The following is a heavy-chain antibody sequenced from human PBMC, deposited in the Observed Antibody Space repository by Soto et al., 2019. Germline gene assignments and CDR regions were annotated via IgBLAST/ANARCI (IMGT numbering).Heavy chain of an antibody. V-gene: IGHV1-8*01. J-gene: IGHJ5*02. CDR3: ARMATFGSLDWFDP. CDR2: MNPGSGDT. D-gene: IGHD3-16*01. CDR1: GYSFTNND. Sequence: ASVKVSCKASGYSFTNNDVSWVRQATGQGLEWMGWMNPGSGDTGYAQKFQGRVTMTRDISIATAYMELSSLRSDDTAIYYCARMATFGSLDWFDPWGQGTLVTVSS.